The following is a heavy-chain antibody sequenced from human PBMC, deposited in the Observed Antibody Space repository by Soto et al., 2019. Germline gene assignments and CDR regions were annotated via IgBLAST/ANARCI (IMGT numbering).Heavy chain of an antibody. D-gene: IGHD2-8*01. CDR3: GRGGHGVTVFRMDV. CDR1: GDSVSSNSAA. J-gene: IGHJ6*02. CDR2: TYYRSKWYT. V-gene: IGHV6-1*01. Sequence: PSQTLSLTCAISGDSVSSNSAAWNWIRQSPSRGLEWLGRTYYRSKWYTDYAVSVKSRITINPDTSRNQFSLQLNSVTPEDTAVYYCGRGGHGVTVFRMDVWGQGTTVTVSS.